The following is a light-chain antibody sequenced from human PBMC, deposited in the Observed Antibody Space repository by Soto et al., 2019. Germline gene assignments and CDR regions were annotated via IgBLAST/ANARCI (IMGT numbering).Light chain of an antibody. CDR1: SSNIGSNT. V-gene: IGLV1-44*01. CDR3: AAWDDSLNGRV. J-gene: IGLJ3*02. CDR2: NNN. Sequence: QSVLTQPRSASGTPGQRVTISCSGSSSNIGSNTVNWYQQLPGTAPKLIISNNNQRPSGVPDRFSGSKSGTSASLAISGLQSEDEATYYCAAWDDSLNGRVFGGGTKLTVL.